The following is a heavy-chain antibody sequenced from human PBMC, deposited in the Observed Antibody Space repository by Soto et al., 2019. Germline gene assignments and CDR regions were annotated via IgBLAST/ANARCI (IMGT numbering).Heavy chain of an antibody. CDR2: IYYRGST. Sequence: PSETLSLTCTVSGGSISSSSYYWGWIRQPPGKGLEWIGSIYYRGSTYYNPSLKSRVTISVDTSKNQFSLKLSSVTAADTAVYYCATGYENNFDYWGQGTLVTVSS. J-gene: IGHJ4*02. D-gene: IGHD5-12*01. V-gene: IGHV4-39*01. CDR1: GGSISSSSYY. CDR3: ATGYENNFDY.